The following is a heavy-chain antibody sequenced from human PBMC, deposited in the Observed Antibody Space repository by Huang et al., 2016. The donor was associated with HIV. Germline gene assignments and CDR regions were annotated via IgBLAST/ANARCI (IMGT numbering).Heavy chain of an antibody. CDR1: GGTFISYA. CDR3: VLRGKWRHSGEAGDFDY. CDR2: ISPMCGTL. J-gene: IGHJ4*02. Sequence: QVQLVQSGAEVKQPGSSVRVSCKASGGTFISYAMAWVRQAPGQGIEWMGGISPMCGTLNDAKKFQGRVTITADESTKTAYMEVRGLGSGDTAVYYCVLRGKWRHSGEAGDFDYWGQGTLVTVS. D-gene: IGHD2-21*01. V-gene: IGHV1-69*13.